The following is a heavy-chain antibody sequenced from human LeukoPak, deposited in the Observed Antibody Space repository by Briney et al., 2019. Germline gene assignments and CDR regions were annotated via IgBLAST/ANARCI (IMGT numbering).Heavy chain of an antibody. CDR3: ARDAYRYENDGFFDN. Sequence: PGGSLRLSCAASGFTFSSYWMSWVRQAPGKGLEWVANIKQDGSEKYYVDSVKGRFTISRDNSKNMLYLQMNNLRAEDTAVYYCARDAYRYENDGFFDNWGQGTLVTVSS. CDR2: IKQDGSEK. V-gene: IGHV3-7*03. J-gene: IGHJ4*02. CDR1: GFTFSSYW. D-gene: IGHD3-10*01.